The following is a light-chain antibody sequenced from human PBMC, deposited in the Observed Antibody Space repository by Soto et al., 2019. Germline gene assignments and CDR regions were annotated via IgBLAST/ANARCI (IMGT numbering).Light chain of an antibody. CDR1: QGVSSN. CDR2: GAF. V-gene: IGKV3-15*01. J-gene: IGKJ1*01. CDR3: QQYNDWPLK. Sequence: EIVLTHSPGTLSLSPLYIATLSFRASQGVSSNLAWYQQKPGQAPSLLIYGAFTRATGIPARFSGTGSGTEFTLTISSLQSEDFALYYCQQYNDWPLKFGQGTKVDIK.